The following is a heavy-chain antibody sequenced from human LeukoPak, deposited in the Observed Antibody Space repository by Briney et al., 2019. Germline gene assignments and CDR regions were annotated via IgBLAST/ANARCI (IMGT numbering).Heavy chain of an antibody. Sequence: SETLSLTCTVSDGSISSYYWSWIRQPPGKGLEWIGYINYSGGTSYSPSLKSRVTISVDTSKNQFSLKLSSVTAADTAVYYCARHIDYSNYVYQVDYWGQGTLVTVSS. J-gene: IGHJ4*02. D-gene: IGHD4-11*01. V-gene: IGHV4-59*08. CDR3: ARHIDYSNYVYQVDY. CDR1: DGSISSYY. CDR2: INYSGGT.